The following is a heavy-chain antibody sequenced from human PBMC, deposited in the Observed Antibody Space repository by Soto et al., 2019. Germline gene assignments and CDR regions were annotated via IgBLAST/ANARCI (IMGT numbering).Heavy chain of an antibody. J-gene: IGHJ5*02. CDR1: GFTFDDYA. CDR2: ISWNSGSI. Sequence: EVQLVESGGGLVQPGRSLRLSCAASGFTFDDYAMHWVRQAPGKGLEWVSGISWNSGSIGYADAVKGRFTISRDNAKNSLYQQMNSLRAEDTALYYCAKDRYYDFWIGGYWFDPWGQGTLVTVSS. D-gene: IGHD3-3*01. V-gene: IGHV3-9*01. CDR3: AKDRYYDFWIGGYWFDP.